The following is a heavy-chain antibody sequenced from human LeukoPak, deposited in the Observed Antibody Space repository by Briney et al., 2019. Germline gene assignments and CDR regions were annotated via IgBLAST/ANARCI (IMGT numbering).Heavy chain of an antibody. CDR1: GFTFDDYG. CDR3: ARSKFSGAYFDY. J-gene: IGHJ4*02. CDR2: INWNGGST. Sequence: GGSLRLSCAASGFTFDDYGMSWVRQAPGKGLEWVSGINWNGGSTGYADSVKGRFTISRDNSKNTLYLQMNSLRAEDTAVYYCARSKFSGAYFDYWGQGTLVTVSS. V-gene: IGHV3-20*04. D-gene: IGHD2-15*01.